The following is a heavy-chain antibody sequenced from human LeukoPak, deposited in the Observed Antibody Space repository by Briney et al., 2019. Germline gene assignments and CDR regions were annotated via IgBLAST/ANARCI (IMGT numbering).Heavy chain of an antibody. CDR1: GFTFSSHW. V-gene: IGHV3-7*03. Sequence: GGSLRLPCAASGFTFSSHWMSWVRQTPGKGLERVATIKQDGSEKYYVGSVNGRFTISRDNAKNSLYLQMNSLRAEDTGTYYCARDFGRPTTFDYWGQGTLVTVSS. CDR3: ARDFGRPTTFDY. CDR2: IKQDGSEK. J-gene: IGHJ4*02. D-gene: IGHD3-3*01.